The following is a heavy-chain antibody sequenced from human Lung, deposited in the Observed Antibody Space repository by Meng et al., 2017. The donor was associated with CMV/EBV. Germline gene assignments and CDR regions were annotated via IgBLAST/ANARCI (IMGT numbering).Heavy chain of an antibody. CDR3: ARGQVQCSTINCHDYRFSGMDV. Sequence: ASXXVSXKASGYTFSNYDIIWVRQASGQGLGWGGWMNPNRGNTAYAQKFQGRVTMTRDTSTSIAYMELSSLRAGDTAVYYCARGQVQCSTINCHDYRFSGMDVWXQGTAVTVSS. V-gene: IGHV1-8*01. CDR1: GYTFSNYD. D-gene: IGHD2/OR15-2a*01. CDR2: MNPNRGNT. J-gene: IGHJ6*02.